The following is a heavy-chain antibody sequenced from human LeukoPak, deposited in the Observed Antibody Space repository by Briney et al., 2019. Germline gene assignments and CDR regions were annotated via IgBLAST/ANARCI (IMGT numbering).Heavy chain of an antibody. CDR3: ARGHPTGHELLFDY. V-gene: IGHV3-30-3*01. D-gene: IGHD1-1*01. CDR2: ISYDGSSK. J-gene: IGHJ4*02. Sequence: GGSLRLSCAASGFTFSNYAIHWVRQAPGKGLEWVAVISYDGSSKYYADSVKGRFTISRDNSKNTVYLQMNSLRPDDTAVYYCARGHPTGHELLFDYWGQGTLVTVSS. CDR1: GFTFSNYA.